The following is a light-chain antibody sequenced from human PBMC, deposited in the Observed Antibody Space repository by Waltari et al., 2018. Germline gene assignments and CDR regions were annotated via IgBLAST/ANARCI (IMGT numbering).Light chain of an antibody. CDR3: QQNYASPRT. CDR1: QHIYNY. V-gene: IGKV1-39*01. J-gene: IGKJ3*01. Sequence: DIQMTQSPSPLSASVGDRVTITCRASQHIYNYLNWYQQKPGKAPKLLIYAVSILPTGVPSRFSGSGSGTDFTLTITNLQLEDFATYYCQQNYASPRTFGPGTRVDFK. CDR2: AVS.